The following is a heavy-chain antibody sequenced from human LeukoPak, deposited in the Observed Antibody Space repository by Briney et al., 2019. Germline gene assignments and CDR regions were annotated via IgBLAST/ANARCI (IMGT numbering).Heavy chain of an antibody. Sequence: SGTLSLTCAVSGGSISSGSWWGWIRQPPGKGLEWIGEIHHSGSTNYNPSLKSRVTLSVDKSKNQLSLRLTSVTAADTAVYYCARGEDYRFDYWGQETLVTVSS. CDR2: IHHSGST. CDR3: ARGEDYRFDY. D-gene: IGHD4-11*01. J-gene: IGHJ4*02. CDR1: GGSISSGSW. V-gene: IGHV4-4*02.